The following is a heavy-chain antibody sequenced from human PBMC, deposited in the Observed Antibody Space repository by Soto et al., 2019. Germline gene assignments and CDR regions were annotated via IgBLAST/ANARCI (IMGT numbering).Heavy chain of an antibody. V-gene: IGHV3-21*01. Sequence: GGSLRLSCAASGFTFSSYSMNWVRQAPGKGLEWVSSISSSSSYIYYADSVKGRFTISRDNARNSLYLQMNSLRAEDTAVYYCARDGYDPQSGYSGYDLPTYMDVWGKGTTVTVSS. CDR1: GFTFSSYS. D-gene: IGHD5-12*01. CDR2: ISSSSSYI. J-gene: IGHJ6*03. CDR3: ARDGYDPQSGYSGYDLPTYMDV.